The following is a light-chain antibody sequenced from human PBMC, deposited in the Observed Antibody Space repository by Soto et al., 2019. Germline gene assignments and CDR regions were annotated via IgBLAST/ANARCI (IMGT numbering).Light chain of an antibody. CDR1: QSVLYSSNNKNY. CDR3: QQYYSTPPALT. V-gene: IGKV4-1*01. Sequence: DIVMTQSPDSLAVSLGERATINCKSSQSVLYSSNNKNYLAWYQQKPGQPPKLLIYWASTRESGVPDRFSGSGSGTDFTLPISSLQAEDVAVYYCQQYYSTPPALTFGGGTKVEIK. CDR2: WAS. J-gene: IGKJ4*01.